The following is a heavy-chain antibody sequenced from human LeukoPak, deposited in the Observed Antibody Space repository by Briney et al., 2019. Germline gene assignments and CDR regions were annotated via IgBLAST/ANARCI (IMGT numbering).Heavy chain of an antibody. V-gene: IGHV3-73*01. D-gene: IGHD3-9*01. J-gene: IGHJ6*02. CDR2: IRNKVNNYAT. Sequence: GGSLRLSCAASEFTFSGSAMHWVRQASGKGLEWVGRIRNKVNNYATAYAASVKGRFTISRDDSKNMAYLQMNSLKTEDTAVYYCTSRAPYFDILTGYYRDYYYGMDVWGQGATVTVSS. CDR1: EFTFSGSA. CDR3: TSRAPYFDILTGYYRDYYYGMDV.